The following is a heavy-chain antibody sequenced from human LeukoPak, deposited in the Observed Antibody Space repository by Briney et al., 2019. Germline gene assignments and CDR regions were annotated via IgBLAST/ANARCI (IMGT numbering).Heavy chain of an antibody. CDR1: GVTFSSNA. CDR3: AKYLAGGWYYIDC. Sequence: GGSLRLSCAASGVTFSSNAMSWVRQAPGKGLEWVSGITGSGDNTYYTESVKGRFTISRDNSKNTLYLEMNSLRAEDAAIYYCAKYLAGGWYYIDCWGQGTLVTVSS. D-gene: IGHD6-19*01. V-gene: IGHV3-23*01. J-gene: IGHJ4*02. CDR2: ITGSGDNT.